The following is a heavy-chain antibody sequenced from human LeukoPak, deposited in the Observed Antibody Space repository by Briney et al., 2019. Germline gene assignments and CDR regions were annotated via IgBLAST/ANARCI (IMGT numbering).Heavy chain of an antibody. CDR1: DRSFSGYY. CDR2: TNHSGST. J-gene: IGHJ3*02. CDR3: ARNGVTIFGVARSAFDI. V-gene: IGHV4-34*01. Sequence: SETLSLTCAVHDRSFSGYYWSWFRKSPGKGLEWIGETNHSGSTNYNPSLKSPVTLSVATSKNQLSINLGSVNAPDTPAYYCARNGVTIFGVARSAFDIWGQGTMVTVSS. D-gene: IGHD3-3*01.